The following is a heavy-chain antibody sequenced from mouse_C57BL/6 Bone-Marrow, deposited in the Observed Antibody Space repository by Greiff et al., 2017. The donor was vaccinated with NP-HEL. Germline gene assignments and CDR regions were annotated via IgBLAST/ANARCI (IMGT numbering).Heavy chain of an antibody. CDR1: GYTFTNYY. CDR2: IYPGSGNT. D-gene: IGHD1-1*01. CDR3: AREAYGSSYDFAY. Sequence: QVQLQQSGAELVRPGASVKLSCKASGYTFTNYYINWVKQRPGQGLEWIARIYPGSGNTYYNEKFKGKATLTAEKSSSTAYMQLSSLTSEDSAVYFCAREAYGSSYDFAYWGQGTLVTVSA. J-gene: IGHJ3*01. V-gene: IGHV1-76*01.